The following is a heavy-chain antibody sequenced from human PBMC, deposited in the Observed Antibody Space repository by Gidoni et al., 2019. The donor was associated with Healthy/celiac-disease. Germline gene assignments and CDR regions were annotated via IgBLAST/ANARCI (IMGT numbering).Heavy chain of an antibody. CDR1: GFNFSSYA. J-gene: IGHJ4*02. CDR3: AKDEGVVGVQELIDY. V-gene: IGHV3-23*01. Sequence: EVQLLESGGGLVQPGGSLRLSCAASGFNFSSYAMSWVRQAPGKGLEWVSAISGSGGSTYYADSVKGRFTISRDNSKNTLYLQMNSLRAEDTAVYYCAKDEGVVGVQELIDYWGQGTLVTVSS. CDR2: ISGSGGST. D-gene: IGHD1-26*01.